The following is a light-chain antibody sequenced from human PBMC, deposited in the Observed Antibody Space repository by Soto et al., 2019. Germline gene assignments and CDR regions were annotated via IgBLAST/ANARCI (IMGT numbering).Light chain of an antibody. CDR3: QSYDNSLSGWV. Sequence: QSVLTQPPSASGTPGQRVTISCSGSSIGSKTVNWYQQLPGTAPKVLIYTNDQRPSGVPDRFSGSKSGTSASLAISGLQSEDEADYFCQSYDNSLSGWVFGGGTQLTVL. CDR2: TND. V-gene: IGLV1-44*01. J-gene: IGLJ3*02. CDR1: SIGSKT.